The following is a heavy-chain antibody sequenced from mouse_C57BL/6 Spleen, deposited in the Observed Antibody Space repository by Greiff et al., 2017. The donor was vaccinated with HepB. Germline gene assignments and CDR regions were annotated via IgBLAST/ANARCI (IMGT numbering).Heavy chain of an antibody. CDR2: IDPSDSYT. CDR1: GYTFTSYW. J-gene: IGHJ1*03. V-gene: IGHV1-50*01. CDR3: ASAYGNYTHWYFDV. Sequence: QVQLQQPGAELVKPGASVKLSCKASGYTFTSYWMQWVKQRPGQGLEWIGEIDPSDSYTNYNQKFKGKATLTVDTSSSTAYMQRSSLTSEDSAVYYCASAYGNYTHWYFDVWGTGTTVTVSS. D-gene: IGHD2-1*01.